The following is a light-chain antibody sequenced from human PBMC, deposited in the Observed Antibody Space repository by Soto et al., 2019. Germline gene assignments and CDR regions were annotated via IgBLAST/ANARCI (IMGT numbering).Light chain of an antibody. V-gene: IGKV3-15*01. CDR3: QQYDNWPRT. Sequence: EIVLTQSPATLCLSPGEKATLSCGASQSVSSTYLAWYQQKPGQAPRLLIYGASTRATGIPARFSGSGSGTEFTLTISSLQSEDFAVYCCQQYDNWPRTFGQGTKGDIK. CDR1: QSVSSTY. CDR2: GAS. J-gene: IGKJ1*01.